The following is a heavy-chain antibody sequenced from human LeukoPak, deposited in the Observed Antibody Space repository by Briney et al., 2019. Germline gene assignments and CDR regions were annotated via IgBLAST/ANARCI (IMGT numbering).Heavy chain of an antibody. CDR1: GYTLTELS. V-gene: IGHV1-24*01. D-gene: IGHD2-2*01. J-gene: IGHJ5*02. CDR3: ATVMRRYCSSTSCSKGWFDP. CDR2: FDPEDGET. Sequence: ASVKVSCKVSGYTLTELSMHWVRQAPGKGLEWMGGFDPEDGETIYAQKFQGRVTMTEDTSTDTAYMELSSLRSEDTAVYYCATVMRRYCSSTSCSKGWFDPWGQGTLVTVYS.